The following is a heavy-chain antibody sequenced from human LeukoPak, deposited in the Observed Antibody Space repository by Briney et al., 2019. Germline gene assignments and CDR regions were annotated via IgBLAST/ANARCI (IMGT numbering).Heavy chain of an antibody. J-gene: IGHJ4*02. CDR1: GYTLTELS. CDR3: AIGWSSVVVTAISFDY. Sequence: ASVKVSCKVSGYTLTELSMHWVRQAPGKGLEWMGGFDPEDGETIYAQKFQGRVTMTEDTSTDTAYMELSSLRSEDTAVYYCAIGWSSVVVTAISFDYWGQGTLVTVSS. CDR2: FDPEDGET. D-gene: IGHD2-21*02. V-gene: IGHV1-24*01.